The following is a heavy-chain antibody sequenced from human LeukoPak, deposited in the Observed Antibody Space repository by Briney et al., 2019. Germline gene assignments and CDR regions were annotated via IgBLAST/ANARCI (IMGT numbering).Heavy chain of an antibody. J-gene: IGHJ4*02. CDR3: ARSPYGVLNEPYFDY. CDR1: GFTVSSNY. Sequence: PGGSLRLSCAASGFTVSSNYMSWVRQAPGKGLEWVSVIYSGGSTYYADSVKGRFTISRDNSKNTLYLQMNSLRAEDTAVYYCARSPYGVLNEPYFDYWGQGTLVTVSS. CDR2: IYSGGST. V-gene: IGHV3-53*01. D-gene: IGHD2-8*01.